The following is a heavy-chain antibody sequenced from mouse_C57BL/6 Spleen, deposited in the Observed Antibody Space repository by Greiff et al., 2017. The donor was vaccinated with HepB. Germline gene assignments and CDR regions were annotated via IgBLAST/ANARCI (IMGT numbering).Heavy chain of an antibody. CDR1: GYTFTSYW. CDR2: IHPNSGST. CDR3: ARGYDYDKDYFDY. D-gene: IGHD2-4*01. V-gene: IGHV1-64*01. Sequence: QVQLQQPGAELVKPGASVKLSCKASGYTFTSYWMHGVKQRPGQGLAWIGMIHPNSGSTNYNEKFKSKATLTVDKSSSTAYMQLSSLTSEDSAVYYCARGYDYDKDYFDYWGQGTTLTVAS. J-gene: IGHJ2*01.